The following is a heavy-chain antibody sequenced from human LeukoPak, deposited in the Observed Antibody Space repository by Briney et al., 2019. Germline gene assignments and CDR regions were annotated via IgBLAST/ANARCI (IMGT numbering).Heavy chain of an antibody. V-gene: IGHV3-30*04. Sequence: GGSLRLSCAASGFTFSSYAMHWVRQAPGKGLEWVAVISYDGSNKYYADSVKGRFTISRDNSKNTLYLQMNSLRAEDTAVYYCAREGDILTGSGALDIWGQGTMVTVSS. CDR1: GFTFSSYA. D-gene: IGHD3-9*01. J-gene: IGHJ3*02. CDR2: ISYDGSNK. CDR3: AREGDILTGSGALDI.